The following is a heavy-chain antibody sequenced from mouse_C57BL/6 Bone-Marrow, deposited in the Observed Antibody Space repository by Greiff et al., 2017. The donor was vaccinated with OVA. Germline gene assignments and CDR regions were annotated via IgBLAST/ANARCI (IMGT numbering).Heavy chain of an antibody. J-gene: IGHJ4*01. CDR1: GYTFTDYE. D-gene: IGHD2-4*01. CDR3: TRSSYDYEVDY. CDR2: IDPETGGT. Sequence: QVQLKESGAELVRPGASVTLSCKASGYTFTDYEMHWVKQTPVHGLEWIGAIDPETGGTAYNQKFKGKAILTADKSSSTAYMELRSLTSEDSAVYYCTRSSYDYEVDYWGQGTSVTVSS. V-gene: IGHV1-15*01.